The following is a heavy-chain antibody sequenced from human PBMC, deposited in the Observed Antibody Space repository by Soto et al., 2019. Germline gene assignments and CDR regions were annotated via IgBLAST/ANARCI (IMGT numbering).Heavy chain of an antibody. CDR2: ISGSGGST. J-gene: IGHJ3*02. CDR1: GFTFSSYA. V-gene: IGHV3-23*01. Sequence: GGSLRLSCAASGFTFSSYAMSWVRQAPGKGLEWVSAISGSGGSTYYADSVKGRFTISRDNSKNTLYLQMNSLRAEDTAVYYCAKDKKSPYYYDSSGFLIWGQGTMVTVSS. CDR3: AKDKKSPYYYDSSGFLI. D-gene: IGHD3-22*01.